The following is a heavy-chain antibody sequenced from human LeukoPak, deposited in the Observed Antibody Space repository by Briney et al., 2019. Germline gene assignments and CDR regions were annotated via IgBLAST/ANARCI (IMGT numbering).Heavy chain of an antibody. Sequence: GGSLRLSCSASELTFSSYGMHWVRQAPGKGLEWVAFIRYDGSTKYYTDSVKGRFTISRDNAKNTMYLQMNSLRAEDTAVYYCARAAAPHQIRYCSGGSCKSGMYFDYWGQGTLVTVSS. J-gene: IGHJ4*02. CDR3: ARAAAPHQIRYCSGGSCKSGMYFDY. V-gene: IGHV3-30*02. D-gene: IGHD2-15*01. CDR1: ELTFSSYG. CDR2: IRYDGSTK.